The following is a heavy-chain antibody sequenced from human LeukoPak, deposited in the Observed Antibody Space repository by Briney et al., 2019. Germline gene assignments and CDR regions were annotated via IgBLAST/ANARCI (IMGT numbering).Heavy chain of an antibody. D-gene: IGHD1-14*01. CDR1: GGSISRSSYY. V-gene: IGHV4-39*01. Sequence: PSETLSLTCTVSGGSISRSSYYWGWIRQPPGKGLGWIGSTYYSGSTYYNPSLKSRVTISVDTSENQFSLKLSSVTAADTAVYYCARTLTGAFDIWGQGTMVTVSS. CDR3: ARTLTGAFDI. CDR2: TYYSGST. J-gene: IGHJ3*02.